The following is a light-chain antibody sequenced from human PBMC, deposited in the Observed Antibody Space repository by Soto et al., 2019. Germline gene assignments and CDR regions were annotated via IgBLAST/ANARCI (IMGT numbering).Light chain of an antibody. Sequence: QSALTQPPSASGSPGQSVTVSCTGTSSDVGGYNYVSWYQQHPDKAPKLMIYDVSKRPSGVPDRFSGSKSGNTASLFVSGLQAEDEADYYCSSYAGTHVVFGTGTKVTVL. V-gene: IGLV2-8*01. CDR1: SSDVGGYNY. CDR2: DVS. J-gene: IGLJ1*01. CDR3: SSYAGTHVV.